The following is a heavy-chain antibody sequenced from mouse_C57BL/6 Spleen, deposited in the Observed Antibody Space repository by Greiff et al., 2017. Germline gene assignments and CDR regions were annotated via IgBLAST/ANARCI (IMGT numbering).Heavy chain of an antibody. CDR3: AREWSDYYGSCAPFDY. Sequence: QVQLQQSGAELARPGASVKMSCKASGYTFTRYTMHWVKQRPGQGLEWIGYINPSSGYTKYNQKFKDKATLTADKSSSTAYMQLSSLTSENSAGYYCAREWSDYYGSCAPFDYWGQGTTLTVSS. J-gene: IGHJ2*01. V-gene: IGHV1-4*01. CDR1: GYTFTRYT. CDR2: INPSSGYT. D-gene: IGHD1-1*01.